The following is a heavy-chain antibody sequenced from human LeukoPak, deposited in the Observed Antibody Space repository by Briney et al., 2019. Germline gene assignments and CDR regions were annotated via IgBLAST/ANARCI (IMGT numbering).Heavy chain of an antibody. J-gene: IGHJ5*02. D-gene: IGHD2-8*01. CDR1: GFTFSDYN. Sequence: PGGSLRLSCAASGFTFSDYNMNWVRQAPGKGLEWVSGISESGDTTYYADSVKGRFTISRDNSKNTASLQMNSLRAEDTAVYSCVKDLNSGVDSRSWGQGTLVTVSS. CDR3: VKDLNSGVDSRS. CDR2: ISESGDTT. V-gene: IGHV3-23*01.